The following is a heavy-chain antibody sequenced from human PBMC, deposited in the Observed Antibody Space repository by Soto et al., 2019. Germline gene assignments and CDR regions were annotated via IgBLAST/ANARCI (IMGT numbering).Heavy chain of an antibody. D-gene: IGHD5-12*01. J-gene: IGHJ6*02. V-gene: IGHV1-69*13. CDR3: ATSYSGYDYHYYSGMDV. CDR1: GGTFSSYA. CDR2: IIPIFGTA. Sequence: SVKVSCKASGGTFSSYAISWVRQAPGQGLEWMGGIIPIFGTANYAQKFQGRVTITADESTSTAYMELSSLRSEDTAVYYCATSYSGYDYHYYSGMDVWGQGTTVTVSS.